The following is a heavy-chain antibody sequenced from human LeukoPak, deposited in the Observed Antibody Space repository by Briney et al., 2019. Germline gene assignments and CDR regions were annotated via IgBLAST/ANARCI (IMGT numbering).Heavy chain of an antibody. V-gene: IGHV4-59*01. CDR1: GGSISSYY. D-gene: IGHD1-26*01. J-gene: IGHJ4*02. CDR3: ARAYEGATLTLFDY. CDR2: IYYSGST. Sequence: KASETLSLTCTVSGGSISSYYWSWIRQPPGKGLEWIGYIYYSGSTNYNPSLKSRVTISVDTSKNQFSLKLSSVTAADTAVYYCARAYEGATLTLFDYWGQGTLVTVSS.